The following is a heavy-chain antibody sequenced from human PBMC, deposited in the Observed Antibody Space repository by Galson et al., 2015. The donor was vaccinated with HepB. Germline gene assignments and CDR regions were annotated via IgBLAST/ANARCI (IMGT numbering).Heavy chain of an antibody. Sequence: SVKVSCKASGYTFTSYYMHWVRQAPGQGLEWMGIINPSGGSTSYAQKLQGRVTMTRDTSTSTVYMELSSLRSEDTAVYYCARGEPAGRDSEFYCGGDCYSDYWGQGTLVTVSS. CDR2: INPSGGST. CDR3: ARGEPAGRDSEFYCGGDCYSDY. D-gene: IGHD2-21*02. J-gene: IGHJ4*02. V-gene: IGHV1-46*04. CDR1: GYTFTSYY.